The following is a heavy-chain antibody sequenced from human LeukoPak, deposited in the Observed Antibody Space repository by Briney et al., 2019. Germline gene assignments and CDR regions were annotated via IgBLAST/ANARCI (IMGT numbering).Heavy chain of an antibody. D-gene: IGHD3-9*01. CDR2: IYYSGST. CDR1: GGSISSSSYY. V-gene: IGHV4-39*07. J-gene: IGHJ5*02. CDR3: ARTDYDILTGYYNREVNWFDP. Sequence: SETLSLTCTVSGGSISSSSYYWGWIRQPPGKGLEWIGSIYYSGSTYYNPSLKSRVTISVDTSKNQFSLKLSSVTAADTAVYYCARTDYDILTGYYNREVNWFDPWGQGTLVTVSS.